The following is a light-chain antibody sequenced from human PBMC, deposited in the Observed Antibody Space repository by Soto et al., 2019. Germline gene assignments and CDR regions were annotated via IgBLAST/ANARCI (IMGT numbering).Light chain of an antibody. Sequence: DIVMTQSPDSLAVSLGERATINCKSSQSVLYSSNNKNYLAWYQQKPGQPPKLLIYWASTRESGVPDRFSGSGSGTYFTLTISIPAAEDFAVYFCQQDYSYAPTFS. V-gene: IGKV4-1*01. J-gene: IGKJ5*01. CDR2: WAS. CDR3: QQDYSYAPT. CDR1: QSVLYSSNNKNY.